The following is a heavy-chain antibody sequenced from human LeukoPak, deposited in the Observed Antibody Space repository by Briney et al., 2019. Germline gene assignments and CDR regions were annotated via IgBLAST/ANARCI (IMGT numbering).Heavy chain of an antibody. V-gene: IGHV3-21*01. CDR3: ARGDPHADL. CDR2: IGGSSGFV. Sequence: GGSLRLSCAASGFTFRTYTMNWVRQAPGKGLEWVSSIGGSSGFVFYADSVKGRFTISRDNAKNSLYLQMNSLRVEDTAMYYCARGDPHADLWGQGTLVTVSS. J-gene: IGHJ5*02. CDR1: GFTFRTYT.